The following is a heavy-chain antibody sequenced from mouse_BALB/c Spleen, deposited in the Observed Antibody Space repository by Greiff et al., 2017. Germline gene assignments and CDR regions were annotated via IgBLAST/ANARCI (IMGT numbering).Heavy chain of an antibody. Sequence: EVKLQESGPGLVKPSQSLSLTCTVTGYSITSDYAWNWIRQFPGNKLEWMGYISYSGSTSYNPSLKSRISITRDTSKNQFFLQLNSVTTEDTATYYCARGLYGNYYAMDYWGQGTSVTVSS. J-gene: IGHJ4*01. V-gene: IGHV3-2*02. D-gene: IGHD2-1*01. CDR2: ISYSGST. CDR1: GYSITSDYA. CDR3: ARGLYGNYYAMDY.